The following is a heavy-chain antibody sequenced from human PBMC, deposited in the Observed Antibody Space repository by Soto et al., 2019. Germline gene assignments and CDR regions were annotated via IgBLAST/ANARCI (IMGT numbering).Heavy chain of an antibody. CDR1: GFTFSNYW. CDR2: INSDGSTT. CDR3: ARGNYYSMDG. J-gene: IGHJ6*02. V-gene: IGHV3-74*01. Sequence: GGSLRLSCAATGFTFSNYWMHWVRQTPGKGLVWVSRINSDGSTTNYADSVKGRFTISRDSAKNTLYLQMNSLRAEDTAVYYCARGNYYSMDGWGQGTTVTVSS.